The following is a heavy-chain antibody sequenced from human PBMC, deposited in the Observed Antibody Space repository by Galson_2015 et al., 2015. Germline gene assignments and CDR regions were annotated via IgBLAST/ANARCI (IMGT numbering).Heavy chain of an antibody. V-gene: IGHV3-30*18. CDR3: AKESGGPELGDYLDY. CDR2: ISYDGSNK. D-gene: IGHD1-26*01. J-gene: IGHJ4*02. Sequence: SLRLSCAASGFTFSSYGMHWVRQAPGKGLEWEAVISYDGSNKYYADSVKGRFTISRDNSKNTLYLQMNSLRAEDTAVYYCAKESGGPELGDYLDYWGQGTLVTVSS. CDR1: GFTFSSYG.